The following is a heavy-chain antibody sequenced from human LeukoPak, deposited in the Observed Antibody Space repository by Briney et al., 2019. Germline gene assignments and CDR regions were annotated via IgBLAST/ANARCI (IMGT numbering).Heavy chain of an antibody. D-gene: IGHD5-24*01. CDR2: IYYSGST. J-gene: IGHJ4*02. CDR1: GGSIGSYY. V-gene: IGHV4-59*01. Sequence: SETLSLTCTVSGGSIGSYYWSWIRQPPGKGLEWIGYIYYSGSTNYNPSLKSRVTISVDTSKNQFSLKLSSVTAADTAVYYCARVVVEMATMNPLFDYWGQGTLVTVSS. CDR3: ARVVVEMATMNPLFDY.